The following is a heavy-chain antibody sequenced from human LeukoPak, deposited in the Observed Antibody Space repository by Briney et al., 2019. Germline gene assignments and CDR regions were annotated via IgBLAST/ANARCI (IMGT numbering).Heavy chain of an antibody. D-gene: IGHD3-10*01. CDR3: AKGLPGSYYYYFDS. J-gene: IGHJ4*02. CDR1: GFTFSSYL. Sequence: PGGSLRLSCAASGFTFSSYLMTWVRQAPGKGLEGVSSITATGGSTFYADFVKGRLTISRDNSKNALYLQMSSLRAEDTAVYYCAKGLPGSYYYYFDSWGQGTLVTVSS. CDR2: ITATGGST. V-gene: IGHV3-23*01.